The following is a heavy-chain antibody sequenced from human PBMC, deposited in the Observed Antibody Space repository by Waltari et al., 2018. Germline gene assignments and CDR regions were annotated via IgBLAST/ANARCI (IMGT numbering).Heavy chain of an antibody. CDR3: ARDLSSPDAY. V-gene: IGHV3-30-3*01. J-gene: IGHJ4*02. Sequence: QVQLVESGGGVVQPGRSLRLSCAASRFTFSNHAMHWVRQAPGKGLEWVAVISYDGSNKYYADSVKGRFTISRDNSMNTLYLQVNSLRGEDTAVYYCARDLSSPDAYWGQGTLVTVSS. CDR1: RFTFSNHA. D-gene: IGHD2-2*01. CDR2: ISYDGSNK.